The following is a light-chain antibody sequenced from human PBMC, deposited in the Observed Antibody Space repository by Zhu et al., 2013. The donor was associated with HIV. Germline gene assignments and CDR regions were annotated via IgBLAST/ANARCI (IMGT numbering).Light chain of an antibody. CDR2: TAS. Sequence: DIHMTQSPSTLSASVGDRVTITCRASRSIGSWLAWYQKKPGKALKLLIYTASTLEGGVPSRFSGSRSGTEFTLTISSLQSDDFATYYCQHYNDYSRSFGQGTKLEIK. CDR3: QHYNDYSRS. V-gene: IGKV1-5*03. J-gene: IGKJ2*04. CDR1: RSIGSW.